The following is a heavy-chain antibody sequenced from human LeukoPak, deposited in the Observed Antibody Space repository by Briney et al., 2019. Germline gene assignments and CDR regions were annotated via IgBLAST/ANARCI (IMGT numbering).Heavy chain of an antibody. Sequence: PGGSLRLSCAASGFRFSSYVMSWVRQAPGKGLEYVSSIDGSDGASYYADSVKGRFTISRDNSKNTLFLQMSSLRVEDTAVYYCARVDSGNYDYWGQGTLLTVSS. D-gene: IGHD1-26*01. CDR1: GFRFSSYV. CDR3: ARVDSGNYDY. V-gene: IGHV3-23*01. CDR2: IDGSDGAS. J-gene: IGHJ4*02.